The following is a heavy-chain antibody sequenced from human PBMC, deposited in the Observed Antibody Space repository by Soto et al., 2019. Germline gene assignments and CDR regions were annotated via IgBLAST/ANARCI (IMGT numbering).Heavy chain of an antibody. J-gene: IGHJ4*02. Sequence: SETLSLTCTVSGGSISSGDYYWSWIRQPPGKGLEWIGYIYYSGSTYYNPSLKSRVTISVDTSKNQFSLKLSSVTAADTAVYYCARDDIVAASVIDYWGQGTLVTVSS. D-gene: IGHD5-12*01. CDR2: IYYSGST. CDR1: GGSISSGDYY. CDR3: ARDDIVAASVIDY. V-gene: IGHV4-30-4*01.